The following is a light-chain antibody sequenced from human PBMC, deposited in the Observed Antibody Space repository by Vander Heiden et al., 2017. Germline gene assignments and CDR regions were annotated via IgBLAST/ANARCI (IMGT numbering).Light chain of an antibody. J-gene: IGKJ1*01. Sequence: DIQMTQSPSTLSASVGGRVTITCRASQSISSWLAWYQQKPGKAPKLLIYKASSLESGVPSRFSGSGSGTEFTLTISSLQPDDIATYYFQQYNSYPWTFGQGTKVEIK. V-gene: IGKV1-5*03. CDR1: QSISSW. CDR2: KAS. CDR3: QQYNSYPWT.